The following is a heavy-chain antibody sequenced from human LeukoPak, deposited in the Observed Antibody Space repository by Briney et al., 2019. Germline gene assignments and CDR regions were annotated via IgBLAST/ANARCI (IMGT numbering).Heavy chain of an antibody. V-gene: IGHV3-23*01. CDR3: ATGTNRELRGNY. CDR2: ISDSGGST. CDR1: GFTFSSYA. D-gene: IGHD1-26*01. Sequence: GGSLRLSCAASGFTFSSYAMSWVRQAPGKGLEWVSAISDSGGSTYYADSVKGRFTISRDNSKNTLYLQMNSLRAEDTAVYYCATGTNRELRGNYWGQGTLVTVSS. J-gene: IGHJ4*02.